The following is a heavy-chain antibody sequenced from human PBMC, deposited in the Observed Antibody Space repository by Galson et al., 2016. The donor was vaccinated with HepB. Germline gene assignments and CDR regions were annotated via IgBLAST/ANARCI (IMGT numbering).Heavy chain of an antibody. Sequence: SVKVSCKASGGTFNSYAISWVRQAPGQGLEWMGGIIPLYGTANSAQKFRGRVTIIADESTSTAYMELSSLRSEDTAMYYCARVRDGYNSYFYYGMDVWGQGTTVTVSS. CDR1: GGTFNSYA. CDR2: IIPLYGTA. D-gene: IGHD5-24*01. CDR3: ARVRDGYNSYFYYGMDV. V-gene: IGHV1-69*13. J-gene: IGHJ6*02.